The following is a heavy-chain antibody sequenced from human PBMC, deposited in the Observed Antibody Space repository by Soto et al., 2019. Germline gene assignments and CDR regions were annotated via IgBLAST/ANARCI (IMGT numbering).Heavy chain of an antibody. CDR3: ARQGFGPLHGLVDV. V-gene: IGHV4-59*08. CDR1: GCSINSYY. CDR2: VHHSWGS. D-gene: IGHD3-10*01. Sequence: QVQLQESGPGLVKPSETLSLSCTVSGCSINSYYWSWIWQSPGKRMEWIGYVHHSWGSSYNPSLQSRVAISLDTSKSQFSLMVTSVTATDTAVYYCARQGFGPLHGLVDVWGQGTTVTVSS. J-gene: IGHJ6*02.